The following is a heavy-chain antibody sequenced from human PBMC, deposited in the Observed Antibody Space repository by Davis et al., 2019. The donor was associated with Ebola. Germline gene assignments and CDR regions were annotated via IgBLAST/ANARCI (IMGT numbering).Heavy chain of an antibody. J-gene: IGHJ6*02. CDR3: ASTSPTYGMDV. CDR1: GGSISGYY. Sequence: PSETLSLTCTVSGGSISGYYWSWIRQPAGQGLEWIGRIYTSGSTNYNPSLKSRVTMSVDTSKNQFSLKLSSVTAADTAVYYCASTSPTYGMDVWGQGTTVTVSS. CDR2: IYTSGST. D-gene: IGHD2/OR15-2a*01. V-gene: IGHV4-4*07.